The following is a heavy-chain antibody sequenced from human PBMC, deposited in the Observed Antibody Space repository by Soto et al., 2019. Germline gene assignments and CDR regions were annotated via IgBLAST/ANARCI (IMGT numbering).Heavy chain of an antibody. D-gene: IGHD6-19*01. V-gene: IGHV3-30*18. J-gene: IGHJ4*02. CDR2: ISYDGSNK. Sequence: QVQLVESGGGVVQPGRSLRLSCAASGFTFSSYGMHWVRQAPGKGLEWVAVISYDGSNKYYADSVKGRFTISRDNSKNTLYLQMNSLRAEDTAVYYCAKDSSGWPVDYWGQGTLVTVSS. CDR1: GFTFSSYG. CDR3: AKDSSGWPVDY.